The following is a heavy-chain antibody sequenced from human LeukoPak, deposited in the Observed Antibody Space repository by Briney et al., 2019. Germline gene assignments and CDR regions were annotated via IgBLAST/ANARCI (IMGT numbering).Heavy chain of an antibody. CDR2: INAGNGNT. J-gene: IGHJ3*02. CDR3: AREVLRGWNDVRDAFDI. D-gene: IGHD1-1*01. CDR1: GYTFTSYA. Sequence: GASVKVSCKASGYTFTSYAMHWVRQAPGQRLEWMGWINAGNGNTKYSQKFQGRATITRDTSASTAYMELSSLRSEDTAVYYCAREVLRGWNDVRDAFDIWGQGTMVTVSS. V-gene: IGHV1-3*01.